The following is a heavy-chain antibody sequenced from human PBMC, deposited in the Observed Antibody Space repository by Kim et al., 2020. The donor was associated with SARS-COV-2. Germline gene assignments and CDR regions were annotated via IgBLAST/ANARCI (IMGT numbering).Heavy chain of an antibody. CDR3: ASDDCGDFGVFSG. D-gene: IGHD2-21*01. Sequence: GGSLRLSCAASGFTFSSYAMHWVRQAPGKGLEWVSVISCNGSNTYYADSVKGRFPISRDNSKNTLYLQMNSLRAEDTAVYYCASDDCGDFGVFSGWGQGTLVTVSS. J-gene: IGHJ4*02. CDR1: GFTFSSYA. V-gene: IGHV3-30*03. CDR2: ISCNGSNT.